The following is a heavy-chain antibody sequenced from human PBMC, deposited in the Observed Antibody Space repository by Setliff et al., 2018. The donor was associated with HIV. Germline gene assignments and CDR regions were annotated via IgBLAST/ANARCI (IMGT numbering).Heavy chain of an antibody. CDR2: IKQDGSEK. D-gene: IGHD5-18*01. CDR3: ARGARGYSYG. V-gene: IGHV3-7*01. Sequence: PGGSLRLSCASSRFTFSNYWMSWVRQAPGKGLEWVANIKQDGSEKYYGDSVKGRFTISRDNAKNSLYLQMNSLRVEDTAVYYCARGARGYSYGWCQGTLVTVSS. CDR1: RFTFSNYW. J-gene: IGHJ4*02.